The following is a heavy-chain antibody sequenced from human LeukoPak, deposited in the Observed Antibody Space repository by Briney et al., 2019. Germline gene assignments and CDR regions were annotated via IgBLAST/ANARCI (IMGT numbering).Heavy chain of an antibody. D-gene: IGHD6-13*01. J-gene: IGHJ4*02. CDR2: IWYDASYL. V-gene: IGHV3-33*06. CDR1: GFTFSYYG. Sequence: PGGSLRLSCAASGFTFSYYGMHWVRQAPGKGLDWVAVIWYDASYLYYADSVKGRFTISRDNSKNTMYLQMNNLRAEDTAVYYCAKIVQFTAATGTGLDYWGQGRLVTVSP. CDR3: AKIVQFTAATGTGLDY.